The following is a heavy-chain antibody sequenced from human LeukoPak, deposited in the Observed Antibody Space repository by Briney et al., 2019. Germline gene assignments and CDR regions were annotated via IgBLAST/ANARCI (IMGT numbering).Heavy chain of an antibody. CDR2: VSNSGEYI. Sequence: GGSLRLSCAASGFSFRSYRMNWVRQAPGKGLEWVSSVSNSGEYIHYADSVKGRFTISRDNSKNSLYLQMNSLRAEDTAVYYCARALIGYYFDYWGQGTLVTVSS. V-gene: IGHV3-21*06. CDR1: GFSFRSYR. D-gene: IGHD2-8*01. CDR3: ARALIGYYFDY. J-gene: IGHJ4*02.